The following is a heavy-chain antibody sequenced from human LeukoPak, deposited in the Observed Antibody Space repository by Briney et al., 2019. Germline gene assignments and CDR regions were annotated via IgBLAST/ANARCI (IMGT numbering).Heavy chain of an antibody. J-gene: IGHJ5*02. D-gene: IGHD6-19*01. Sequence: SETLSLTCTVSGGSISTYYWSWIRQPPGNGLEWIGHIHYSGSTNYNPSLKSRVTISVDTSKNQFSLKLSSVTAADTAVYYCARHGSSSGWYFGWFDPWGQGTLVTVSS. CDR3: ARHGSSSGWYFGWFDP. CDR2: IHYSGST. CDR1: GGSISTYY. V-gene: IGHV4-59*08.